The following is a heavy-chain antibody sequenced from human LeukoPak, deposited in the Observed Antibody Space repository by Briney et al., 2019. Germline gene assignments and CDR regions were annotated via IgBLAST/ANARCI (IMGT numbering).Heavy chain of an antibody. J-gene: IGHJ5*02. D-gene: IGHD4-17*01. CDR3: ASGKYGLRSWFDP. Sequence: SVKVSCKASGGTFNRYAVTWVRQAPGQGLEWLGGIIPIFGTANYAQKFQGRVTITTDESTNTAYMELTSLTSEDTAVYYCASGKYGLRSWFDPWGQGTLVTVSS. CDR2: IIPIFGTA. V-gene: IGHV1-69*05. CDR1: GGTFNRYA.